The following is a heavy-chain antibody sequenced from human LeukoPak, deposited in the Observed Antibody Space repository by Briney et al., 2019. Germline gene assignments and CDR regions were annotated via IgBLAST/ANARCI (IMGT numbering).Heavy chain of an antibody. D-gene: IGHD6-13*01. Sequence: GGSLRLSCAASGFTFSSYSMNWVRQAPGKGLEWISYISSSSGTMLYSDSVKGRFTISRDNAKNSLYLQMNSLRAEDTAVYYCASITAAGRTSWGQGTLVTVSS. CDR1: GFTFSSYS. J-gene: IGHJ4*02. CDR2: ISSSSGTM. CDR3: ASITAAGRTS. V-gene: IGHV3-48*04.